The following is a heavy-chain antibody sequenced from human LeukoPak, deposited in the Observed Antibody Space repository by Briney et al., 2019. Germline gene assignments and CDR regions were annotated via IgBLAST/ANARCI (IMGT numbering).Heavy chain of an antibody. CDR3: ARDRSGDY. V-gene: IGHV1-18*01. D-gene: IGHD1-26*01. J-gene: IGHJ4*02. CDR2: ISAYNGNT. Sequence: ASVKVSCKASGYTFTSNSISWVRQAPGQGLEWMGWISAYNGNTNYAQKLQGTVTMTTDTATSAAYRELRRLRSDDTAVYYCARDRSGDYWGQGTLVTVSS. CDR1: GYTFTSNS.